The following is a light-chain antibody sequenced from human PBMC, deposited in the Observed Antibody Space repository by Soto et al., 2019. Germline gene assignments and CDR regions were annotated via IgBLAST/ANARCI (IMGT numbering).Light chain of an antibody. J-gene: IGKJ5*01. V-gene: IGKV1-33*01. CDR1: QEISNY. Sequence: DIQMTQSPSSLSASVGDRVTITCQASQEISNYLNWYQQKPGKAPKLLIYDASNLETGVPSRFSGSGSGTDFTFTITSLQPEDIATYYCQQYKHLITFGQGTRLEIK. CDR3: QQYKHLIT. CDR2: DAS.